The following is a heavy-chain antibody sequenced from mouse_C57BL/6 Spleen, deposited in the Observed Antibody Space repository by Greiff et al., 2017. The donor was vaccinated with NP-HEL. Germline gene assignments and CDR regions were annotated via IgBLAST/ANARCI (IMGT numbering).Heavy chain of an antibody. CDR2: INPINGGT. V-gene: IGHV1-53*01. CDR1: GSTFTSYW. J-gene: IGHJ4*01. Sequence: QVQLQQPGTELVKPGASVKLSCKASGSTFTSYWMHWVKPRPAQGLEWIGIINPINGGTNYTEKFKSKATLTVDTSSSTAYMQLSSLTSEDAAVYYCARHDYAMDYWGQGTSVTVSS. CDR3: ARHDYAMDY.